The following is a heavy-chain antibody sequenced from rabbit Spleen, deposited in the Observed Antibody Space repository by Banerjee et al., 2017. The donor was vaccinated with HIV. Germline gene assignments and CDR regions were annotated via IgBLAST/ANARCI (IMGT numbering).Heavy chain of an antibody. Sequence: QEQLMESGGDLVKPGASLTLTCTASGFDFSSNAMCWVRQAPGKGLEWIACIYGGSGGYTYYANWAKGRFTISKTSSTTVTLQMTSLTAADTATYFCARYASTTYFNLWGQGTLVTVS. CDR2: IYGGSGGYT. V-gene: IGHV1S45*01. J-gene: IGHJ4*01. CDR1: GFDFSSNA. D-gene: IGHD1-1*01. CDR3: ARYASTTYFNL.